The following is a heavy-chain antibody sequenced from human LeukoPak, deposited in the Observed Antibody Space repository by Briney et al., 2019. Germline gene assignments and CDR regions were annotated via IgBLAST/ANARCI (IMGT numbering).Heavy chain of an antibody. CDR1: GFAFSSYS. Sequence: GGSLRLSCAASGFAFSSYSMNWVRQAPGKGLEWVSSISTSSSYIYYADSVKGRITISRDNAKNSLYLQMNSLRDEDTAVYYCARDPSVYCSGGSCYLDYWGQGTLVTVSS. D-gene: IGHD2-15*01. J-gene: IGHJ4*02. V-gene: IGHV3-21*01. CDR2: ISTSSSYI. CDR3: ARDPSVYCSGGSCYLDY.